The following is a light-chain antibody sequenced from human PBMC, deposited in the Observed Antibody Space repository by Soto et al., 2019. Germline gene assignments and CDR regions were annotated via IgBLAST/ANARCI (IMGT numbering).Light chain of an antibody. J-gene: IGKJ5*01. CDR3: QQTHAVPLT. CDR1: QPISNY. V-gene: IGKV1-39*01. CDR2: GAS. Sequence: DVQMTQSPSSLSASVGDRVTNTCRASQPISNYLNWYQQKAGEAPKVLIFGASSLQSGVPSKFSGSGYGTDFTLIINNLHPDDFATYYCQQTHAVPLTFGQGTRL.